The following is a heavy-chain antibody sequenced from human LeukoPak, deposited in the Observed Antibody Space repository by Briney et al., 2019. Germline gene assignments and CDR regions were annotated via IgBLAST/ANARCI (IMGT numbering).Heavy chain of an antibody. D-gene: IGHD5-18*01. V-gene: IGHV1-46*01. Sequence: ASVKVSCTASGYTFSSYGISWVRQAPGQGLEWMGIINPSGGSTSYAQKIQGRGTMTRDTSTSTVYMELSSLRSENTAVYYCAREIRKIQLWLLDYWGQGTLVSVSS. CDR2: INPSGGST. J-gene: IGHJ4*02. CDR3: AREIRKIQLWLLDY. CDR1: GYTFSSYG.